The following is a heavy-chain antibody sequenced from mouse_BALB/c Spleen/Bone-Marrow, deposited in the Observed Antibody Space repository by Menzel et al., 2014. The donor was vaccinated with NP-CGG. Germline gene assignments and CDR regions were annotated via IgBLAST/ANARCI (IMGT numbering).Heavy chain of an antibody. Sequence: QVQLQQSGPELVRPGVSVKISCKGSGYTFTDYAMHWVKQSHAKSLEWIGVISTYYGNTNYNQKFKGKATMTVDKSSSTAYMELARLTSEDSAIYYCARRPYGSSYDFDYWGQGTTLTVSS. J-gene: IGHJ2*01. CDR2: ISTYYGNT. CDR3: ARRPYGSSYDFDY. CDR1: GYTFTDYA. V-gene: IGHV1-67*01. D-gene: IGHD1-1*01.